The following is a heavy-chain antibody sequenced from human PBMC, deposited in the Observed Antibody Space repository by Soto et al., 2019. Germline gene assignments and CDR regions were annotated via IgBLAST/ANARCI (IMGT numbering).Heavy chain of an antibody. J-gene: IGHJ5*01. CDR1: GFTFGNYG. D-gene: IGHD2-21*02. Sequence: GGSLRLSCAASGFTFGNYGMNWVRHAPGKGLEWVSGISGGGGSTYYADSVKGRFTISRDPSKNTIFLEMNSLRAEDTAVYYCAKGFIVVVTVIRPDDAFDAWGQGTLVTVSS. CDR2: ISGGGGST. V-gene: IGHV3-23*01. CDR3: AKGFIVVVTVIRPDDAFDA.